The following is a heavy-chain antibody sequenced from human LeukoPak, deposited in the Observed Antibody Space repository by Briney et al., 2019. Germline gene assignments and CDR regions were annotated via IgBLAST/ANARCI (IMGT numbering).Heavy chain of an antibody. CDR1: GGTFSAYS. CDR2: IIPIFGTA. V-gene: IGHV1-69*13. J-gene: IGHJ5*02. D-gene: IGHD1/OR15-1a*01. CDR3: ARAFGLEQNWFDP. Sequence: ASVKVSCKASGGTFSAYSITWVRQAPGQGLEWMGGIIPIFGTANYAQKFQGRVTITADESTSTAYMELSSLRSEDAAVYYCARAFGLEQNWFDPWGQGTLVTVSS.